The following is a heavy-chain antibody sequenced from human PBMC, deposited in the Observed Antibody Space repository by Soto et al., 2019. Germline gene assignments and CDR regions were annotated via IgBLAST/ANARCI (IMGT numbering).Heavy chain of an antibody. Sequence: PVGSLRLSCASSVCTFSSYGMRWVRQSPGKGLEWVAVISYDGSNKYYADSVKGRFTISRDNSKNTLYLQMNSLRAEDTAVYYCAKDRNFWSCMEAWGQGTTVIVSS. D-gene: IGHD3-3*01. CDR2: ISYDGSNK. CDR1: VCTFSSYG. J-gene: IGHJ6*01. CDR3: AKDRNFWSCMEA. V-gene: IGHV3-30*18.